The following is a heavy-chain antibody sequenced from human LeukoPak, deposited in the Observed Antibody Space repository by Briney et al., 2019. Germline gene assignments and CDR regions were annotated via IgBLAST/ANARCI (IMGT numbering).Heavy chain of an antibody. J-gene: IGHJ4*02. Sequence: GGSLRLSCAASGFSFAEYGVSWVRQAPGKGLEWIAVIRNKAYGGTTDYAASVKGRFTTSRDDSKSIAYLQMNSLRTEDTAVYYCTRDQVQLFDYWGQGTLVTVSS. CDR1: GFSFAEYG. V-gene: IGHV3-49*04. CDR2: IRNKAYGGTT. CDR3: TRDQVQLFDY. D-gene: IGHD1-1*01.